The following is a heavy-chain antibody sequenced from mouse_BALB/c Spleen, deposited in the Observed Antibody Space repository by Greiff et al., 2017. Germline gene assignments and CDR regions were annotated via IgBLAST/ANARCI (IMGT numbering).Heavy chain of an antibody. CDR2: IWAGGST. CDR1: GFSLTSYG. Sequence: VQGVESGPGLVAPSQSLSITCTVSGFSLTSYGVHWVRQPPGKGLEWLGVIWAGGSTNYNSALMSRLSISKDNSKSQVFLKMNSLQTDDTAMYYCARVGPYGNYAMDYWGQGTSVTVSS. CDR3: ARVGPYGNYAMDY. V-gene: IGHV2-9*02. D-gene: IGHD2-1*01. J-gene: IGHJ4*01.